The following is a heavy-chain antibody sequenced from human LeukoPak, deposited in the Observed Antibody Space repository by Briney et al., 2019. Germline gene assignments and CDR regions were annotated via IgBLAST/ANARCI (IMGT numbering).Heavy chain of an antibody. CDR1: GGSISSYY. CDR3: ARASYGSGTYPFDY. CDR2: IYYSGST. J-gene: IGHJ4*02. Sequence: SETLSLTCTVSGGSISSYYWSWLRQPPGKGLEWIGYIYYSGSTNYNPSLKSRVTISVDTSKNQFSLKLSSVTAADTAVYYCARASYGSGTYPFDYWGQGTLVTVSS. V-gene: IGHV4-59*01. D-gene: IGHD3-10*01.